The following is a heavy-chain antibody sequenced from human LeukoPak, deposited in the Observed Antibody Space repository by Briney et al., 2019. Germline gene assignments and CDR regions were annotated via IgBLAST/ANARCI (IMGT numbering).Heavy chain of an antibody. V-gene: IGHV3-33*08. Sequence: GGSLRLSCAASGFTFSSYVMSWVRQAPGKGLEWVAVIWYDGSNKNYAESVKGRFTISRDNSKDTLYLQMNSLRAEDTAVYYCARSYDTSGYYFRAVEYWGQGTLVTVSS. D-gene: IGHD3-22*01. CDR2: IWYDGSNK. CDR3: ARSYDTSGYYFRAVEY. CDR1: GFTFSSYV. J-gene: IGHJ4*02.